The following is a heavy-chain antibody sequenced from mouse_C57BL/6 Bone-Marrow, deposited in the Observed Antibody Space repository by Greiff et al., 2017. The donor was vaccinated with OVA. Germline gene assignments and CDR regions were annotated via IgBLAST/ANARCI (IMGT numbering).Heavy chain of an antibody. Sequence: VQLQQPGAELVMPGASVKLSCKASGYTFTSYWMHWVKQRPGKGLEWIGEIDPSDSYTNYNQKFKGKSTLTVDKSSSTAYMQLSSLTSEDSAVYYCAREGKWFYFDYWGQGTTLTVSS. J-gene: IGHJ2*01. CDR1: GYTFTSYW. V-gene: IGHV1-69*01. CDR2: IDPSDSYT. D-gene: IGHD2-2*01. CDR3: AREGKWFYFDY.